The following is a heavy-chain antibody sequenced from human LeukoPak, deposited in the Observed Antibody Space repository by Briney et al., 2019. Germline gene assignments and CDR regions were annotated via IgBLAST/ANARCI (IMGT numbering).Heavy chain of an antibody. CDR2: ISSSSSYI. D-gene: IGHD4-11*01. CDR1: GFTFSSYS. V-gene: IGHV3-21*01. J-gene: IGHJ5*02. CDR3: PRGDYTNWFDP. Sequence: GGSLRLSCAASGFTFSSYSMNWLRQAPGKGLEWVSSISSSSSYIYYADSVKGRFTISRDNAKNSLYLQMNSLRAEDTAVYYCPRGDYTNWFDPWGQGTLVTVSS.